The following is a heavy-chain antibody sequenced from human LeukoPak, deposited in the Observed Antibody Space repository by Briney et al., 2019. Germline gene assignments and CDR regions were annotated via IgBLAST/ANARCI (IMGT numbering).Heavy chain of an antibody. CDR1: GVTLSYHN. CDR2: IRYDGSNK. Sequence: GGSLRLSCVVSGVTLSYHNMNWVRQAPGKGLEWVAFIRYDGSNKYYADSVKGRFTISRDNSKNTLYLQMNSLRAEDTAVYYCAKKARYGDYYFDYWGQGTLVTVSS. V-gene: IGHV3-30*02. CDR3: AKKARYGDYYFDY. J-gene: IGHJ4*02. D-gene: IGHD4-17*01.